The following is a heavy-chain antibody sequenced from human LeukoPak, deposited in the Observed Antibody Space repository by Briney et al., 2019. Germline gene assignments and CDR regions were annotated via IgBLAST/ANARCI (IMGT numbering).Heavy chain of an antibody. D-gene: IGHD2-21*02. Sequence: PSETLSLTCGVSGGAITNYYWNWIRQAPGKGLEWLGYIYYTGSTTYNPSVKSRITISLDTSKKQISLKLRSVTAADTAVYYCARTTRVTPNGRAEYFEDWGQGTLVIVSS. CDR2: IYYTGST. V-gene: IGHV4-59*03. CDR3: ARTTRVTPNGRAEYFED. J-gene: IGHJ1*01. CDR1: GGAITNYY.